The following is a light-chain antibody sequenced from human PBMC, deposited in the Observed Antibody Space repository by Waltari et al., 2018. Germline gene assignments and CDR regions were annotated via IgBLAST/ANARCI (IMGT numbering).Light chain of an antibody. Sequence: SPLSLPVTPGEPASISCRSSQSLLHSNGYNYLDWYLQKPGQSPQLLIFLTSHRASGVPERFSGSGSGTDFTLKITRVEAEDVGVYFCMQGLQGPLTFGGGTKLEIK. CDR2: LTS. J-gene: IGKJ4*01. CDR1: QSLLHSNGYNY. CDR3: MQGLQGPLT. V-gene: IGKV2-28*01.